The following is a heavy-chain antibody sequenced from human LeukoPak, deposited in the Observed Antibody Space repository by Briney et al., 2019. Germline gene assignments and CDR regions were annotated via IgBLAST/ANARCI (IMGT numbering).Heavy chain of an antibody. CDR3: ARDQLPYNWFDP. D-gene: IGHD2-2*01. Sequence: SQTLSLTCTVSGGSISSGDYYWSWIRQPPGEGLEWIGYIYYSGSTYYNPSLKSRVTISVDTSKNQFSLKLSSVTAADTAVYYCARDQLPYNWFDPWGQGTLVTVSS. CDR1: GGSISSGDYY. J-gene: IGHJ5*02. CDR2: IYYSGST. V-gene: IGHV4-30-4*08.